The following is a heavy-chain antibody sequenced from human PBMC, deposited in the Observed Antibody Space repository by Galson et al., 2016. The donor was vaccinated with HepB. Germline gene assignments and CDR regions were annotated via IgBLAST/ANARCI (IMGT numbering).Heavy chain of an antibody. D-gene: IGHD3-10*01. J-gene: IGHJ4*02. CDR2: FNPNSGGT. V-gene: IGHV1-2*05. CDR1: GYTFTGYY. Sequence: SVKVSCKASGYTFTGYYMHWVRQAPGQGFEWMGRFNPNSGGTDFAQNFQGRVTMTRDTSISTAYMELSSLRSDDTGVYYCARAGVGNSFDYWGQGTLVAVSS. CDR3: ARAGVGNSFDY.